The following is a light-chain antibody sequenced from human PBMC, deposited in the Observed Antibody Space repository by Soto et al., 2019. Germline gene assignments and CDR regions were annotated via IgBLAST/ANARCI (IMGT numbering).Light chain of an antibody. CDR3: QQYGSSFT. CDR1: QSVSSSY. Sequence: EIVLTQSPGTLSLSPGVRATLSCRSSQSVSSSYLAWYQQKPGQAPRLLIYGASSRATGIPDRLSGSGSGTDFTLTISRLEPEDFAVYYCQQYGSSFTFGPGTKMDIK. J-gene: IGKJ3*01. CDR2: GAS. V-gene: IGKV3-20*01.